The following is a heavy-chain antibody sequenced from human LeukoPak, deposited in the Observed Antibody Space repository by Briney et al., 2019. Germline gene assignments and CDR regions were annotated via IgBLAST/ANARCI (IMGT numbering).Heavy chain of an antibody. J-gene: IGHJ4*02. CDR1: GYTFTSYD. Sequence: ASVKVSCKASGYTFTSYDINWVQQATGQGLEWMGWMNPNSGNTGYAQKFQGRVTMTRNTSISTAYMELSSLRSEDTAVYYCAKLSYDFWSGYLFDYWGQGTLVTVSS. CDR3: AKLSYDFWSGYLFDY. V-gene: IGHV1-8*01. D-gene: IGHD3-3*01. CDR2: MNPNSGNT.